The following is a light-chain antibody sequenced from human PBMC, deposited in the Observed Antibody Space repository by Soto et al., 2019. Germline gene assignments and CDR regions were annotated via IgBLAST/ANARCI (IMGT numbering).Light chain of an antibody. V-gene: IGKV3-20*01. CDR1: QSVRSSS. J-gene: IGKJ1*01. CDR2: GAS. Sequence: EIVLTQSPGTLSLSPGERASLSCRASQSVRSSSLAWYQQKPGQPPRLLIYGASSRATGIPDRFSGSGSGNDFSLTISRLKPEDFAVYFCQQYGYSPDTDRWTFGPGTKVEIK. CDR3: QQYGYSPDTDRWT.